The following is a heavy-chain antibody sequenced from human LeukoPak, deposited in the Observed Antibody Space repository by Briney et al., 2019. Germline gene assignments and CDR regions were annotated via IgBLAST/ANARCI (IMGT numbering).Heavy chain of an antibody. J-gene: IGHJ6*02. V-gene: IGHV3-72*01. Sequence: GGSLRPSCAASGFTFSDHYMDWVRQAPGKGLEWVGRIRNKVNSYTTDYVASVKGRFTISRDDLKKSLYLQMNSLKTEDTAVYYCARDTAMTGGFDVWGQGTTVTVSS. CDR2: IRNKVNSYTT. CDR1: GFTFSDHY. D-gene: IGHD5-18*01. CDR3: ARDTAMTGGFDV.